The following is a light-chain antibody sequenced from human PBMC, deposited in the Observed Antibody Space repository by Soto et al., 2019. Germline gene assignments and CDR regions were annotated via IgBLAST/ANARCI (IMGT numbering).Light chain of an antibody. Sequence: GDRVTITCRASQNISSWLAWYQQKPGKAPKSLIYDASSLESGVPSRLSGSGSGTEFTLTISNLQPDDSATYYCQHYKAFSPWTFGQGTKVDIK. J-gene: IGKJ1*01. V-gene: IGKV1-5*01. CDR1: QNISSW. CDR2: DAS. CDR3: QHYKAFSPWT.